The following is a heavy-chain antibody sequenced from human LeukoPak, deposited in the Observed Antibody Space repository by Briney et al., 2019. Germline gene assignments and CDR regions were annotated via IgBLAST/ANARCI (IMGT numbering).Heavy chain of an antibody. CDR2: IYCSGST. Sequence: SETLSLTCTVSGGSVSSGSYYWSWIRQPPGKGLEWIGYIYCSGSTNYNPSLKSRVTISVDTSKNQFSLKLSSVTAADTAVYYCARELSSSTNRFDPWGQGTLVTVSS. D-gene: IGHD6-6*01. V-gene: IGHV4-61*01. CDR3: ARELSSSTNRFDP. J-gene: IGHJ5*02. CDR1: GGSVSSGSYY.